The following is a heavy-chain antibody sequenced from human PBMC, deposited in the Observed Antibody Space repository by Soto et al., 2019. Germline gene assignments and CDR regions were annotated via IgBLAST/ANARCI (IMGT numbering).Heavy chain of an antibody. CDR3: ARKASMYYYDSSGYYWGAFDI. CDR1: GFTFSSYA. Sequence: GGSLRLSCAASGFTFSSYAMHWVRQAPGKGLEWVAVISYDGSNKYYADSVKGRFTISRDNSKNTLYLQMNSLRAEDTAVYYCARKASMYYYDSSGYYWGAFDIWGQGTMGTVSS. V-gene: IGHV3-30*04. J-gene: IGHJ3*02. D-gene: IGHD3-22*01. CDR2: ISYDGSNK.